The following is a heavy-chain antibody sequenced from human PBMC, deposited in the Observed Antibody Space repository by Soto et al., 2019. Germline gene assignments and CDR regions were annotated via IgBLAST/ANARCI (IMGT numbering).Heavy chain of an antibody. CDR3: VRQGFGRLHGLVDV. J-gene: IGHJ6*02. CDR1: DDSSSSYK. CDR2: IDFSGGT. D-gene: IGHD3-10*01. V-gene: IGHV4-59*08. Sequence: QVQLQESGPGLVKPSETLSLTCTVSDDSSSSYKWSWIRQPPGRRLEWIGYIDFSGGTSYNPSLQSRGTISVDTSTKQFSLKLSSVTAADTAVYYCVRQGFGRLHGLVDVWGQGTTVTVSS.